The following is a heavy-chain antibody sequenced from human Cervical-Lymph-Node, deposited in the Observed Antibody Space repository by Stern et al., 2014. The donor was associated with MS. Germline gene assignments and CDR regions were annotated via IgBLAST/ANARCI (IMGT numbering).Heavy chain of an antibody. CDR2: INTFGST. Sequence: QLQLQESGPGKVKPSETLSLTCSVSGGSISSYYCSWVRQPAGKGLEWIGRINTFGSTHSNPSLRSRLTMSVDTSKTQFSLKLKSVTAADTAVYYCARGVLGFGEFPYGMDVWGQGTTVTVSS. D-gene: IGHD3-10*01. CDR1: GGSISSYY. J-gene: IGHJ6*02. V-gene: IGHV4-4*07. CDR3: ARGVLGFGEFPYGMDV.